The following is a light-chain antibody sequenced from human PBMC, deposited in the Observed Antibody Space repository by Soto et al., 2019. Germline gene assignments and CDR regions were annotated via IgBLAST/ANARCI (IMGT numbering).Light chain of an antibody. CDR3: QQGKSFPLT. CDR1: QDINKW. CDR2: TAS. V-gene: IGKV1-12*01. Sequence: DIQMTQSPSSVSASVGDRVTITCRASQDINKWLAWYQQKPGLAPNLVIYTASRLHGGGPSRFSGSASGTDFTRTISSLQPEDVATYYCQQGKSFPLTFGGGTKVDIK. J-gene: IGKJ4*01.